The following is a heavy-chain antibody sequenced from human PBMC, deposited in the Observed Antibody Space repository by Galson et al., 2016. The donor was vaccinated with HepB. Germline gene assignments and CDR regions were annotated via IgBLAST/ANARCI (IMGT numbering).Heavy chain of an antibody. CDR3: ARTTGPYWGPFDY. D-gene: IGHD7-27*01. V-gene: IGHV3-11*03. CDR1: GSTFSDYY. J-gene: IGHJ4*02. Sequence: SLRLSCAASGSTFSDYYMNWVRQAPGKGLEWLSYISGGASYTKYADSVMGRSTISRDNAKNSLFLDFINLGADDTAMYYCARTTGPYWGPFDYWGRGTLVTVSS. CDR2: ISGGASYT.